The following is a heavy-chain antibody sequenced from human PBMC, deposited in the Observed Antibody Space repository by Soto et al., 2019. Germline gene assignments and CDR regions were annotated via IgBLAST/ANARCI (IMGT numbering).Heavy chain of an antibody. J-gene: IGHJ3*01. Sequence: GGSLRLSCATSVFTFRDYYFSWIRQAPGKGLEWISYISHSGKTIYYADSVKGRFTISRDNAKNTLYLQMKSLRAEDTAMYYWTRRDSGAFEVWDHGTMVTASS. CDR1: VFTFRDYY. CDR2: ISHSGKTI. CDR3: TRRDSGAFEV. V-gene: IGHV3-11*01.